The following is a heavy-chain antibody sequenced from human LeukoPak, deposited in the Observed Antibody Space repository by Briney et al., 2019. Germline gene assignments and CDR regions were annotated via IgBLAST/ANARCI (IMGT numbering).Heavy chain of an antibody. V-gene: IGHV1-2*02. CDR2: IHPSSGAR. J-gene: IGHJ4*02. CDR1: GDTLTVHN. CDR3: AVSVQAASIPAFDY. D-gene: IGHD6-25*01. Sequence: GASVKVSCRASGDTLTVHNIHWMRQAPGQGFEWMGWIHPSSGARQYAQKFQGRVTMTRDTSISTAYMELSSLRSDDTAIYYCAVSVQAASIPAFDYWGQGALLTVSS.